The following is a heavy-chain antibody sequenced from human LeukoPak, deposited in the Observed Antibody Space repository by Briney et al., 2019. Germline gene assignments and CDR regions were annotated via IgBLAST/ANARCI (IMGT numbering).Heavy chain of an antibody. CDR3: AKGRPLLFDY. CDR2: ISGSGGST. V-gene: IGHV3-23*01. Sequence: PGGSLRLSCAASGFPFSSYTMSWVRQAPGQGLEWVSAISGSGGSTYYADSVKGRFTISRDKSKNTLYLQMSSLRAEDTAVFYRAKGRPLLFDYWGQGTLVTVSS. D-gene: IGHD2-15*01. J-gene: IGHJ4*02. CDR1: GFPFSSYT.